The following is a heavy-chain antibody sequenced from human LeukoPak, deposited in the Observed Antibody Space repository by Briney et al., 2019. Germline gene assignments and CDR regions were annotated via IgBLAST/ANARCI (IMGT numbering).Heavy chain of an antibody. CDR2: ISSSGSTI. Sequence: GGSLRLSCAASGFTFSSYEMNWVRQAPGKGLEWVSYISSSGSTIYYADSVKGRFTISRDNAKNSLYLQMNSLRAEDTAVYYCARGAREYSIIGGFDYWGQGTLVTVSS. D-gene: IGHD6-6*01. V-gene: IGHV3-48*03. CDR3: ARGAREYSIIGGFDY. J-gene: IGHJ4*02. CDR1: GFTFSSYE.